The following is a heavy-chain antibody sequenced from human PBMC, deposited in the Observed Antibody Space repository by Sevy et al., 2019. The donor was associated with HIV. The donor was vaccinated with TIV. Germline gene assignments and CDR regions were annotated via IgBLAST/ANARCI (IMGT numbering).Heavy chain of an antibody. J-gene: IGHJ3*02. Sequence: GGSLRLSCVASGLTFSSYGMSWVRQAPGKGLEWVSVISGSADRTKYAASVKGRFTISRDNSKNTLYLQMNSLRAEDTAVYYCVKGGSRAADVHDAFDIWGQGTMVTVSS. D-gene: IGHD6-13*01. CDR3: VKGGSRAADVHDAFDI. CDR1: GLTFSSYG. V-gene: IGHV3-23*01. CDR2: ISGSADRT.